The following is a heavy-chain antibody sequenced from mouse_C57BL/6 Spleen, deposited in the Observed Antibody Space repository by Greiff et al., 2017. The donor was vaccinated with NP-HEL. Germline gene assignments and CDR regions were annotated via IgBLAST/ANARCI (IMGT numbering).Heavy chain of an antibody. CDR1: GYSITSDY. J-gene: IGHJ1*03. D-gene: IGHD1-1*01. V-gene: IGHV3-8*01. Sequence: DVQLQESGPGLAKPSQTLSLTCSVTGYSITSDYWNWIRKFPGNKLEYMGYISYSGSTYYNPSLKSRISITRDTSKNQYYLQLNSVTTEDTATYYCARYPIYYYGSSLYWYFDVWGTGTTVTVSS. CDR3: ARYPIYYYGSSLYWYFDV. CDR2: ISYSGST.